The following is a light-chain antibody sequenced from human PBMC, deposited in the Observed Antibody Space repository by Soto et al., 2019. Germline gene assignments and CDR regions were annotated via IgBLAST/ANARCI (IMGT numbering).Light chain of an antibody. J-gene: IGKJ2*01. CDR1: QSLRHSTGYNY. CDR3: MQALQSPLYT. Sequence: DIVMTQSPLSLPVTPGEPASISCRSSQSLRHSTGYNYLDWYLQKPGQSPQLLIYLGSTRASGVPDRFSVSGSGTDFTLEISRVEAEDVGLYDCMQALQSPLYTFGQGTKLEIK. V-gene: IGKV2-28*01. CDR2: LGS.